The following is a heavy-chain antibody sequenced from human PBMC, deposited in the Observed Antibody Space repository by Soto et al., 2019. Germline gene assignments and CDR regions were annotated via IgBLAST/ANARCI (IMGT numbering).Heavy chain of an antibody. V-gene: IGHV4-31*03. J-gene: IGHJ6*02. D-gene: IGHD3-3*01. CDR3: ARGGRFLAPYGMDV. CDR1: GGSISSGGYY. CDR2: IYYSGST. Sequence: SETLSLTCTVSGGSISSGGYYWSWIRQHPGKGLEWIGYIYYSGSTYYNPSLKSRVTISVDTSKNQFSLKLSSVTAADTAVYYCARGGRFLAPYGMDVWGQGTTVPVSS.